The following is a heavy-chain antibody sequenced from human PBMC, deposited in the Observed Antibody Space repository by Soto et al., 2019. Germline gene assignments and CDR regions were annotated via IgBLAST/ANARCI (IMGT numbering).Heavy chain of an antibody. CDR1: GFTFSDYY. V-gene: IGHV3-11*01. Sequence: PVGFLRLSCAASGFTFSDYYMSWIRQAPGKGLEWVSYISSSGSTIYYADSVKGRFTISRDNAKNSLYLQMNSLRAEDTAVYYCAREGTITMVRGVIFYYYGMDVWGQGTTVTVS. CDR2: ISSSGSTI. CDR3: AREGTITMVRGVIFYYYGMDV. D-gene: IGHD3-10*01. J-gene: IGHJ6*02.